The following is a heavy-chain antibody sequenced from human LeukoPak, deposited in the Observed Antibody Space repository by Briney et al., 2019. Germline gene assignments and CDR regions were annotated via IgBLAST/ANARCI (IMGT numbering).Heavy chain of an antibody. J-gene: IGHJ4*02. CDR1: GFTFSGSA. D-gene: IGHD5-24*01. Sequence: GGSLRLSCAASGFTFSGSAMHWVRQASGKGLEWVGRIRSKANSYATAYAASVKGRFTISRDDSKNTAYLQMNSLRAEDTAVYYCASSTGKRWLHQKNLDYWGQGTLVTASS. CDR2: IRSKANSYAT. V-gene: IGHV3-73*01. CDR3: ASSTGKRWLHQKNLDY.